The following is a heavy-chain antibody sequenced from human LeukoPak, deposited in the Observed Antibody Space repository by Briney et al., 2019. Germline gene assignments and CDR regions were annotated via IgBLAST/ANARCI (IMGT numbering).Heavy chain of an antibody. D-gene: IGHD4-23*01. V-gene: IGHV1-18*01. CDR2: ISAYNGNT. CDR3: ARWAVATCSFDY. J-gene: IGHJ4*02. CDR1: GYTFTSYG. Sequence: ASVKVSCKASGYTFTSYGINWVRQAPGQGLEWMGWISAYNGNTNYAQKLQGRVTMTTDTSTSTAYMELRSLRSDDTAVYYCARWAVATCSFDYWGQGTLVTVSS.